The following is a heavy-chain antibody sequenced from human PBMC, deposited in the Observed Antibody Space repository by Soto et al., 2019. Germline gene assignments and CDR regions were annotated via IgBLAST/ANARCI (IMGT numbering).Heavy chain of an antibody. D-gene: IGHD3-10*01. Sequence: EVQLMESGGGLAKPGGSLRLSCAASGFTFSNAWMNWVRQGPGKGLEWVGRIKSKSDGGTTDYAAPVKGRFTISRDDSRNTLYLQMSSLKTEDTALYYCVTSTKDLTDHYYLHGMDVWGQGTTVTVSS. J-gene: IGHJ6*02. V-gene: IGHV3-15*07. CDR3: VTSTKDLTDHYYLHGMDV. CDR1: GFTFSNAW. CDR2: IKSKSDGGTT.